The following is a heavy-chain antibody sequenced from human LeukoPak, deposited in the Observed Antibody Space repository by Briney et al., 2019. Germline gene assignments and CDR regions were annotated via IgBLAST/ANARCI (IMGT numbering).Heavy chain of an antibody. V-gene: IGHV1-18*01. Sequence: ASVKVSCKASGYIFTNYGISWVRQAPGQGLEWMGWISAYNGNTKYAQKFQGRVTVTTDIPTTTAYTELRSLRSDDTAIYYCVRDKCSGITCYSLDPWGQGTLVTVSS. CDR1: GYIFTNYG. CDR2: ISAYNGNT. J-gene: IGHJ5*02. D-gene: IGHD2-15*01. CDR3: VRDKCSGITCYSLDP.